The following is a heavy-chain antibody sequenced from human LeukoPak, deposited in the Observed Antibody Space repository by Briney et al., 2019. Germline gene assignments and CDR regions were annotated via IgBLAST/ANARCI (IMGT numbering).Heavy chain of an antibody. J-gene: IGHJ5*02. V-gene: IGHV1-2*04. D-gene: IGHD3-10*01. CDR3: ARGSITMVRGVISPNWFDP. CDR2: INTNSGGT. Sequence: ASVTVSCKASGYTFTGYYMHWVRQAPGQGLEWMGWINTNSGGTNYAQKFQGWVTMTRDTSISTAYMELSRLRSDDTAVYYCARGSITMVRGVISPNWFDPWGQGTLVTVSS. CDR1: GYTFTGYY.